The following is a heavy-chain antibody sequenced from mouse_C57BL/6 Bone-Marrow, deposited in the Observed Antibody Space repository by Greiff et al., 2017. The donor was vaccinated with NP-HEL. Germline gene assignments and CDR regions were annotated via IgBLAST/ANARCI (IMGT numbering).Heavy chain of an antibody. CDR1: GYSITSGYY. Sequence: EVKLLESGPGLVKPSQSLSLTCSVTGYSITSGYYWNWIRQFPGNKLEWMGYISYDGSNNYNPSLKNRISITRDTSKNQFFLKLNSVTTEDTATYYCARAPNYYGYAMDYWGQGTSVTVSS. D-gene: IGHD1-1*01. J-gene: IGHJ4*01. V-gene: IGHV3-6*01. CDR2: ISYDGSN. CDR3: ARAPNYYGYAMDY.